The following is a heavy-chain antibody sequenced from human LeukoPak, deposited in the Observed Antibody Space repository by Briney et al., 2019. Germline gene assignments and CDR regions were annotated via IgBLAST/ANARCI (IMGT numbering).Heavy chain of an antibody. V-gene: IGHV3-23*01. CDR3: AKCTTRNTHYPIDY. D-gene: IGHD4-17*01. CDR1: GFTFSNFA. CDR2: ISGSGGST. J-gene: IGHJ4*02. Sequence: PGRSLRLSCAVSGFTFSNFAMSWVRQAPGKGLEWVSGISGSGGSTYYADSVKGRFTISRDNSKNTLYLQVNSLRAEDTAVYYCAKCTTRNTHYPIDYWGQGTLVTVSS.